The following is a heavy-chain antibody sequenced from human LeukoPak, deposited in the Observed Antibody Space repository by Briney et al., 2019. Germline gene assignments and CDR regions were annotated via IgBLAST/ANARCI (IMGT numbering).Heavy chain of an antibody. J-gene: IGHJ4*02. CDR1: GYTLTELS. CDR2: FDPEDGET. D-gene: IGHD6-13*01. Sequence: ASVKVSCKVSGYTLTELSMHWVRQAPGKGLEWMGGFDPEDGETIYAQKFQGRVTMTEDTSTDTAYMELSSLRSEDAAVYYCATRYGVAAADFDYWGQGTLVTVSS. CDR3: ATRYGVAAADFDY. V-gene: IGHV1-24*01.